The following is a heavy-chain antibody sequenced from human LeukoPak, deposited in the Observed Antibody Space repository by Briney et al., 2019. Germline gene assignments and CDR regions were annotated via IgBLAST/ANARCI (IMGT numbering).Heavy chain of an antibody. CDR1: RFTFSAYG. Sequence: GGSLRLSCAASRFTFSAYGMHWVRQAPGKGLEWVSSISSSSSYIYYADSVKGRFTISRDNAKNSLYLQMNSLRAEDTAVYYCARDHGVGAEFDYWGQGTLVTVSS. J-gene: IGHJ4*02. D-gene: IGHD1-26*01. CDR3: ARDHGVGAEFDY. CDR2: ISSSSSYI. V-gene: IGHV3-21*01.